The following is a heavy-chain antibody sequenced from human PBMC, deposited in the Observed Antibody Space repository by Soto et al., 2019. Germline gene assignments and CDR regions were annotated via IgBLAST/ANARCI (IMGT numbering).Heavy chain of an antibody. J-gene: IGHJ4*02. CDR1: GFTFSSYW. CDR2: ISSDGSST. CDR3: ARGGSGWSPFDH. D-gene: IGHD6-19*01. V-gene: IGHV3-74*01. Sequence: EVQLVESGGGLVQPGGSLRLSCAASGFTFSSYWMDWVRQAPGKGLVWVSRISSDGSSTSHADSVKGRCPISRENADKTLYLQMNSMRAEDTAVYYCARGGSGWSPFDHWGQGTLVTVYS.